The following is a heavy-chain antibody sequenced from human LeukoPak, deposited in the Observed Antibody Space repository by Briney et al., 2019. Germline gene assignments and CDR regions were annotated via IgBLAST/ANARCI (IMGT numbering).Heavy chain of an antibody. Sequence: GESLKISCTGSGYSFTSYWIGWVRQMPGKGLEWMGIIYPGDSDTRYSPSFQGQVTISADKSISTAYLQWSSLKASDTAMYYCARDRYYGSGSYTQQYYYYGMDVWGQGTTVTVSS. CDR1: GYSFTSYW. CDR2: IYPGDSDT. V-gene: IGHV5-51*01. J-gene: IGHJ6*02. D-gene: IGHD3-10*01. CDR3: ARDRYYGSGSYTQQYYYYGMDV.